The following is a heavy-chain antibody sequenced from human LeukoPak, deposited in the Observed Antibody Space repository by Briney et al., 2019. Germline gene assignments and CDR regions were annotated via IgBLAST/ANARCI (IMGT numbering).Heavy chain of an antibody. CDR1: GGSISSYY. J-gene: IGHJ3*02. CDR2: IYYSGST. Sequence: PSETLSLTCTVSGGSISSYYWSWIRQPPGKGLEWIGYIYYSGSTNYNPSLKSRVTISVDTSKNQFSLKLSSVTAADTAVYYCARVWGYDSSGYYALVAFDIWGQGTMVTVSS. CDR3: ARVWGYDSSGYYALVAFDI. V-gene: IGHV4-59*01. D-gene: IGHD3-22*01.